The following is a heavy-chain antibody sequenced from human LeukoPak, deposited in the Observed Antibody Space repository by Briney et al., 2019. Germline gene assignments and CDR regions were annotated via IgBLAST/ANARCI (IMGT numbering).Heavy chain of an antibody. J-gene: IGHJ4*02. D-gene: IGHD3-10*01. CDR3: AREGGGFDY. Sequence: GGSLRLSCAASGFTFSRYWMHWVRRAPGKGLVWVSRTNSDGSITTDADSVEGRFTISRDNAKNTLYLQMNSLRAEDTAVYYCAREGGGFDYWGQGILVTV. CDR1: GFTFSRYW. V-gene: IGHV3-74*01. CDR2: TNSDGSIT.